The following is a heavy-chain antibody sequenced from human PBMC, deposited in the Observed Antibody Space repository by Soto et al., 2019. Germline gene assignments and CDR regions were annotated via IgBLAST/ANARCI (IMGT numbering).Heavy chain of an antibody. V-gene: IGHV3-9*01. J-gene: IGHJ4*02. CDR1: GFTFDDYA. Sequence: EVQLVESGGGLVQPGRSLRLYCAASGFTFDDYAMHWVRQAPGKGLEWVSGISWNSGSIGYADSVKGRFTISRDNAKNSLYLQMNSLRAEDTALYYCAKSPTMVRGVIGYLDYLGQGTLVTVSS. CDR2: ISWNSGSI. CDR3: AKSPTMVRGVIGYLDY. D-gene: IGHD3-10*01.